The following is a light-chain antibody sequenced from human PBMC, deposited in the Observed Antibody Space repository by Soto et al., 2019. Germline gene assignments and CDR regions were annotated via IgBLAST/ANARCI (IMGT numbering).Light chain of an antibody. Sequence: EIVLIQSPATLSLSPGERATLSCRASQSVSSYLAWYQQKPGQAPRLLIFDASNRATGIPARFSGRGSGTDFTLTISSLESEDFAVYYCQQRSNWPPIFTFGPGTKVYI. CDR3: QQRSNWPPIFT. CDR2: DAS. V-gene: IGKV3-11*01. CDR1: QSVSSY. J-gene: IGKJ3*01.